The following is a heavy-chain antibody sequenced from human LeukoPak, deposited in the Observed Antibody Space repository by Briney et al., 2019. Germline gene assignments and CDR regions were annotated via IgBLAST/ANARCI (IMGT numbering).Heavy chain of an antibody. CDR2: IYTSGST. D-gene: IGHD3-10*01. CDR3: ARGGGTMVRDYYMDV. V-gene: IGHV4-4*07. J-gene: IGHJ6*03. Sequence: PLETLSLTCTVSGGSISSYYWSWIRQPARKGLEWIGRIYTSGSTNYNPSLKSRVTISVDKSKNQFSLKLSSVTAADTAVYYCARGGGTMVRDYYMDVWGKGTTVTVSS. CDR1: GGSISSYY.